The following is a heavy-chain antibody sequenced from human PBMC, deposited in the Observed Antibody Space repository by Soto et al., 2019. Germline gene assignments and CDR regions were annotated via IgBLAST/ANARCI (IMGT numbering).Heavy chain of an antibody. V-gene: IGHV1-2*04. CDR2: INPNSGGT. Sequence: ASVKVSCKASGYTFTGYYMHWVRQAPGQGLEWMGWINPNSGGTNYAQKFQGWVTMTRDTSISTAYMELSRLRSDDTAVYYCARGDSSSFYYYYYYMDVWGKGTTVTVSS. D-gene: IGHD6-6*01. J-gene: IGHJ6*03. CDR1: GYTFTGYY. CDR3: ARGDSSSFYYYYYYMDV.